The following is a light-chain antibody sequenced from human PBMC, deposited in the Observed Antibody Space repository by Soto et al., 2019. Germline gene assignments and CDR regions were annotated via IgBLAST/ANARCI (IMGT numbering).Light chain of an antibody. CDR1: QIISSY. CDR2: AAS. CDR3: QQSYSTPYT. Sequence: DIQMTQSPSSRSASVGDRVTITCRASQIISSYLNWYQQKPGKAPKLLIYAASSLQSGVPSRFSGSGSGTDFTLTISSLQPEDFATYYCQQSYSTPYTFGQGTNVHIK. V-gene: IGKV1-39*01. J-gene: IGKJ2*01.